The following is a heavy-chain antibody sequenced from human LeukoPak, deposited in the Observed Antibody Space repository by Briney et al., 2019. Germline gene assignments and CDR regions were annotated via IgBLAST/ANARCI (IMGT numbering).Heavy chain of an antibody. Sequence: SETLSLTCTVSGYSISSGYYWGWIRQSPGKGLEWIGSIYHSGSTYYNPSLTSRVTISVDTSENQFSLKVGSVTAADTAVYYCARAHHCHSGTCHPPGEAFDIWGQGTMVTVSS. CDR2: IYHSGST. CDR1: GYSISSGYY. J-gene: IGHJ3*02. CDR3: ARAHHCHSGTCHPPGEAFDI. D-gene: IGHD2/OR15-2a*01. V-gene: IGHV4-38-2*02.